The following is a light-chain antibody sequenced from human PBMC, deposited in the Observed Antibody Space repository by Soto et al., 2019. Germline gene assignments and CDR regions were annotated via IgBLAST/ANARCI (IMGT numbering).Light chain of an antibody. J-gene: IGKJ4*01. CDR2: DAS. CDR1: QSLTTNY. CDR3: QQGVT. V-gene: IGKV3-20*01. Sequence: EIVLTQSPGTLSLSPGERATLSCRASQSLTTNYLAWYQQKPGQAPRLLIYDASSRATGIPDRFSVSGSGTDFTLTIARLEPEDYAEFYCQQGVTFGGGTKVEIK.